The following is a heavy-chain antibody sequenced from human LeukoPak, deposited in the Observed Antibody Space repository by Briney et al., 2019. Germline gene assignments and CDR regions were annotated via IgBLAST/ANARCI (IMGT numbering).Heavy chain of an antibody. CDR1: RFSFSSYW. D-gene: IGHD2-21*02. Sequence: PGGSLRLSCAASRFSFSSYWMSWVRQAPGKGLEWVGNIKQDGSEKYYVDSVKGRFTISRDNAKNSLYLQMNSLRAEDTAVYYCAALAYCGGDCYSGYLDYWGQGTLVTVSS. CDR3: AALAYCGGDCYSGYLDY. CDR2: IKQDGSEK. V-gene: IGHV3-7*01. J-gene: IGHJ4*02.